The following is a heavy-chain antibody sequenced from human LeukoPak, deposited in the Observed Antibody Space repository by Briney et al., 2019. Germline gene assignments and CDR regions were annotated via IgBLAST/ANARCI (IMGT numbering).Heavy chain of an antibody. CDR1: GFTFSSYS. Sequence: PGGSLRLSCAASGFTFSSYSMNWVRQAPGKGLEWVSYISSSSSTIYYADSVRGRFTISRDNAKNSLYLQMNSLRADDTAVYYCAREDTGYTYGYGPIDYWGQGTLVTVSS. D-gene: IGHD5-18*01. J-gene: IGHJ4*02. V-gene: IGHV3-48*01. CDR2: ISSSSSTI. CDR3: AREDTGYTYGYGPIDY.